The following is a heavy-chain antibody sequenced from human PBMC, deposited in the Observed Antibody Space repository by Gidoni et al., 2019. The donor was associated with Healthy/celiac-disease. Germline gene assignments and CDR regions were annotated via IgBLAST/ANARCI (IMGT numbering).Heavy chain of an antibody. J-gene: IGHJ1*01. D-gene: IGHD3-22*01. V-gene: IGHV4-39*01. CDR2: IYYSGST. CDR1: GGPLSSSRYH. CDR3: ARHNYYDSGGYFQH. Sequence: QRQLQESGPGLVKPSETLSLTCTVSGGPLSSSRYHWGWIRQPPGKGLEWIVSIYYSGSTYYHPSLKRRVTISVDTSKNQFSLKLSSVTAADTAVYYCARHNYYDSGGYFQHWGQGTLVTVSS.